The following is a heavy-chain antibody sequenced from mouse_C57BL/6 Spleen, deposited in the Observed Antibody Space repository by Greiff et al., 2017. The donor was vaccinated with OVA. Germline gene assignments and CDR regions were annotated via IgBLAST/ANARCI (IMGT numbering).Heavy chain of an antibody. CDR2: IDPENGDT. V-gene: IGHV14-4*01. CDR1: GFNIKDDY. J-gene: IGHJ3*01. CDR3: TLTGTEFAY. D-gene: IGHD4-1*01. Sequence: EVKLQESGAELVRPGASVKLSCTASGFNIKDDYMHWVKQRPEQGLEWIGWIDPENGDTEYASKFQGKATITADTSSNTAYLQLSSLTSEDTAVYYCTLTGTEFAYWGQGTLVTVSA.